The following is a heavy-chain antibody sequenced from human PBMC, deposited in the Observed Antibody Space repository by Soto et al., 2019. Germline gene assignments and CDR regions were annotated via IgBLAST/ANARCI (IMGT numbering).Heavy chain of an antibody. J-gene: IGHJ5*02. CDR3: AGVRITVTTEGWFDP. Sequence: QVQLVQSRAEVREPGSSVKVSCKASGGTFSTDAISWVRQAPGQGLEWRGGIIPMFGPANYAREFQGRVTITADESTSTTYLELSSLRSEDTAVYYCAGVRITVTTEGWFDPWGQGTLVTVSS. CDR2: IIPMFGPA. V-gene: IGHV1-69*01. CDR1: GGTFSTDA. D-gene: IGHD1-1*01.